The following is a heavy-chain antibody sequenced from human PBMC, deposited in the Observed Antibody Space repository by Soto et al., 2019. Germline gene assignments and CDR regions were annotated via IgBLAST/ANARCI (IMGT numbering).Heavy chain of an antibody. CDR1: GGSFSGYY. D-gene: IGHD7-27*01. V-gene: IGHV4-34*01. CDR3: ARAVAGTGHFDY. Sequence: QLQQWGAGLLKPSETLSLTCAVYGGSFSGYYWSWIRQPPGKGLEWIGEINHSGSTNYNPSLKSRVTISVDTSKNQFSLKLSSVTAADTAVYYCARAVAGTGHFDYWGQGTLVTVSS. CDR2: INHSGST. J-gene: IGHJ4*02.